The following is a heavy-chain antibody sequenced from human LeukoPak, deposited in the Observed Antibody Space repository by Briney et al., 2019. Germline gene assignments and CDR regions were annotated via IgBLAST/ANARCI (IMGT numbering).Heavy chain of an antibody. Sequence: GASVKVSCKASGYTFTSYAMDWVRQAPGQGLEWMGWINTNTGNPTYAQGFTGRFVFSLDTSVSTAYLQISSLKAEDTAVYYCAREGYYDILTGYYVHDAFDIWGQGTMVTVSS. CDR3: AREGYYDILTGYYVHDAFDI. D-gene: IGHD3-9*01. V-gene: IGHV7-4-1*02. J-gene: IGHJ3*02. CDR2: INTNTGNP. CDR1: GYTFTSYA.